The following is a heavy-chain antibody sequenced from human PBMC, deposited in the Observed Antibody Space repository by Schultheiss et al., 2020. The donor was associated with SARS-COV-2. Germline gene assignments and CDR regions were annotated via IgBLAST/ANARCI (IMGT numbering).Heavy chain of an antibody. CDR3: AIGGSSQSHFDY. V-gene: IGHV1-58*01. CDR2: IAVGRGNT. Sequence: SVKVSCKASGFTFTSSAVQWVRQARGQRLEWIGWIAVGRGNTNYALELQERVTITWDMSTSTAYMELSSLRSEDSAVYYCAIGGSSQSHFDYWGQGSLVTVSS. CDR1: GFTFTSSA. J-gene: IGHJ4*02. D-gene: IGHD3-16*01.